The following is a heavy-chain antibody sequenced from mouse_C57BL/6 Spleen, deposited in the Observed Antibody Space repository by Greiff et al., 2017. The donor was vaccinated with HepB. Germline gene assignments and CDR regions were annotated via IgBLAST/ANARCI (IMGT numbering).Heavy chain of an antibody. CDR2: ISYDGSN. V-gene: IGHV3-6*01. Sequence: EVKLMESGPGLVKPSQSLSLTCSVTGYSITSGYYWNWIRQFPGNKLEWMGYISYDGSNNYNPSLKNRISITRDTSKNQFFLKLNSVTTEDTATYYCASAVYYYVDYWGQGTTLTVSS. J-gene: IGHJ2*01. CDR3: ASAVYYYVDY. CDR1: GYSITSGYY. D-gene: IGHD1-1*02.